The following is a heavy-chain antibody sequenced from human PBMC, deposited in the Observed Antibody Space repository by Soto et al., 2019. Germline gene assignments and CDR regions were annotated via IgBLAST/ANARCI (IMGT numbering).Heavy chain of an antibody. D-gene: IGHD3-10*01. CDR1: GFTFSSYA. Sequence: GGSLRLSCAASGFTFSSYAMHWVRQAPGKXLEWVAVISYDGSNKYYADSVKGRFTISRDNSKNTLYLQMNSLRAEDTAVYYCARELRPGYYGSGSYSPAGMFAPWGKGTLVTVCS. CDR3: ARELRPGYYGSGSYSPAGMFAP. CDR2: ISYDGSNK. V-gene: IGHV3-30-3*01. J-gene: IGHJ5*02.